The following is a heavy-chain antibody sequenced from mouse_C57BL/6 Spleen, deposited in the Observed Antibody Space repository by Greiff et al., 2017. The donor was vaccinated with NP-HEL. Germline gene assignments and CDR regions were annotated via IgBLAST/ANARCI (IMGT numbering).Heavy chain of an antibody. D-gene: IGHD2-3*01. CDR3: ARSTDGYYGFAY. J-gene: IGHJ3*01. CDR2: IYPGDGDT. CDR1: GYAFSSYW. V-gene: IGHV1-80*01. Sequence: VQLQQSGAELVKPGASVKISCKASGYAFSSYWMNWVKQRPGKGLEWIGQIYPGDGDTNYNGKFKGKATLTADKSSSTAYMQLSRLTSEDSAVYFCARSTDGYYGFAYWGQGTLVTVSA.